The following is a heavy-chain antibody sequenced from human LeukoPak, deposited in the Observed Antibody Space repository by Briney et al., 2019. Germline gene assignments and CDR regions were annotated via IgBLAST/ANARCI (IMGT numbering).Heavy chain of an antibody. CDR2: ISSRGDST. CDR1: GFTFSYSY. J-gene: IGHJ4*02. D-gene: IGHD1-26*01. V-gene: IGHV3-11*05. Sequence: GGSLRLSCAASGFTFSYSYMNWIRQAPGNGPEWVSSISSRGDSTNYADSVKGRFTISRDSAKNSLYLQMNSLRAEDTAVYYCARESSGTYYLKQWGQGTLVTVYS. CDR3: ARESSGTYYLKQ.